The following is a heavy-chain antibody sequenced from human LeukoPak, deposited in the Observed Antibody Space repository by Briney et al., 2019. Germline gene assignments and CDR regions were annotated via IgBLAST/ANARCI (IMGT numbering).Heavy chain of an antibody. Sequence: PGGSLRLSCAASGFTFSDYAMSWVRQAPGKGLEWVSAISGRGTNTYYADSVKGRFTISRDNSKNTLYLQMNSLRAEDTAVYYCARDLRSGESYWGQGTLVTVSS. J-gene: IGHJ4*02. CDR3: ARDLRSGESY. CDR2: ISGRGTNT. CDR1: GFTFSDYA. V-gene: IGHV3-23*01. D-gene: IGHD3-16*01.